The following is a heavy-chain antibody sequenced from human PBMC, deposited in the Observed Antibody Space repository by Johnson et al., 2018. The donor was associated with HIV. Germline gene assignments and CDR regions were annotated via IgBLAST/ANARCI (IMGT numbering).Heavy chain of an antibody. CDR3: AKEQSVVVATPANAFDI. J-gene: IGHJ3*02. D-gene: IGHD2-15*01. CDR2: IRYDGSNK. V-gene: IGHV3-30*02. Sequence: QVQLVESGGGVVQPGRSLRLSCAASGFTVSSNYMSWVRQAPGKGLEWVAFIRYDGSNKYYADSVKGRFTISRDNSKNTLYLQMNSLRAEDTAVYYCAKEQSVVVATPANAFDIWGQGTLVTVSS. CDR1: GFTVSSNY.